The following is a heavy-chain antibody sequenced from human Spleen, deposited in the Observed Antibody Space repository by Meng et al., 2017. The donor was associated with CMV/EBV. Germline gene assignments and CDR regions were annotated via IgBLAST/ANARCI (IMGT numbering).Heavy chain of an antibody. CDR3: ARYTGSFSFDN. CDR1: GFTFSSYA. V-gene: IGHV3-64*02. D-gene: IGHD1-26*01. Sequence: GGSLRLSCAVSGFTFSSYAMVWVRQVPGKGLEYVSSVTDNGRRTYYADSVKGRFTISRDNSKNTLYLQMGGLRHEDTSVYYCARYTGSFSFDNWGQGTLVTVSS. J-gene: IGHJ4*02. CDR2: VTDNGRRT.